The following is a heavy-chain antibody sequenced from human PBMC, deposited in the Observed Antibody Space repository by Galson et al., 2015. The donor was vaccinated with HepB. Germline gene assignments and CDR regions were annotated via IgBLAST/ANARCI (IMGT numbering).Heavy chain of an antibody. Sequence: SLRLSCAASGFTFDDYGMPWVRQAPGKGLEWVAGINWNSYSKGYADSVKGRFTISRDNAKNSLYLQVNSLRTEDTAVYYCTTTTYSSGYVAFDIWGQGTMVTVSS. D-gene: IGHD3-22*01. CDR2: INWNSYSK. CDR3: TTTTYSSGYVAFDI. J-gene: IGHJ3*02. CDR1: GFTFDDYG. V-gene: IGHV3-9*01.